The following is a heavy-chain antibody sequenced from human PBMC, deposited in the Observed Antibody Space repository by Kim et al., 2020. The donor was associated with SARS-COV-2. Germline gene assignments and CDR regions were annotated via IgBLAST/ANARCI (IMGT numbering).Heavy chain of an antibody. CDR3: ARVVGSLFPKVDAFDI. CDR1: GFTFSSYW. CDR2: IKQDGSEK. J-gene: IGHJ3*02. D-gene: IGHD2-21*01. Sequence: GGSLRLSCAASGFTFSSYWMSWVRQAPGKGLEWVANIKQDGSEKYYVDSVKGRFTISRDNAKNSLYLQMNSLRAEDTAVYYCARVVGSLFPKVDAFDIWGQGTMVTVSS. V-gene: IGHV3-7*03.